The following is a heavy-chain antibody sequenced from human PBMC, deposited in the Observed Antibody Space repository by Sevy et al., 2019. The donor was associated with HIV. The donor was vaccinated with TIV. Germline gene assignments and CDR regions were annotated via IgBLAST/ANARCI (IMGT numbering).Heavy chain of an antibody. J-gene: IGHJ5*02. D-gene: IGHD3-10*01. CDR3: TTGLYPPLLLWFGELSA. V-gene: IGHV3-15*07. CDR1: GFTFSNAR. CDR2: IKSKTDCGTT. Sequence: GGSLRLSCAASGFTFSNARMNWVRQAPGKGLEWVGRIKSKTDCGTTDYSAPVKGRFTISRDDSKNTLYLQMNSLKTEDTAVYYCTTGLYPPLLLWFGELSAWGQGTLVTVSS.